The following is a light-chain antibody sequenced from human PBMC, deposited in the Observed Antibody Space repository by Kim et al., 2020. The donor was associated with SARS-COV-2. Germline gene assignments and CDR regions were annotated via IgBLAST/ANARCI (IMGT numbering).Light chain of an antibody. J-gene: IGLJ3*02. CDR1: SNNVCNQG. V-gene: IGLV10-54*01. Sequence: RQTAPLTCTGNSNNVCNQGAAWLQQHQGHPPKVLFYRNNKRPSGISERLSASRSGNTASLTITGLQPEDEADYYCSAWDRSLRGWVFGGGTQLTVL. CDR2: RNN. CDR3: SAWDRSLRGWV.